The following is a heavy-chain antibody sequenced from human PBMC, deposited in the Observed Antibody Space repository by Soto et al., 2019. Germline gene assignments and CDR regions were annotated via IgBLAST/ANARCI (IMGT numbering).Heavy chain of an antibody. D-gene: IGHD6-19*01. V-gene: IGHV1-69*13. CDR1: GGTFSSYA. Sequence: ASVKVSCKASGGTFSSYAISWVRQAPGQGLEWMGGIIPIFGTANYAQKFQGRVTITADESTSTAYMELSSLRSEDTAVYYCADAQWLQKGYYYYGMDVWGQGTTVTVSS. CDR3: ADAQWLQKGYYYYGMDV. J-gene: IGHJ6*02. CDR2: IIPIFGTA.